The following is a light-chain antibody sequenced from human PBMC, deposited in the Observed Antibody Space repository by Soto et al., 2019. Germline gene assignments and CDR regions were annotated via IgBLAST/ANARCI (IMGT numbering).Light chain of an antibody. CDR1: QGISSY. CDR2: AAS. V-gene: IGKV1-9*01. CDR3: QQLNSYPFT. Sequence: DIPLTQSPSFLSASVGDRVTITCRASQGISSYLAWHQQKPGKAPKLLIYAASTLQSGVPSRFSGSESGTEFTLTISSLQPEDFATYYCQQLNSYPFTFGGGTKVEIK. J-gene: IGKJ4*01.